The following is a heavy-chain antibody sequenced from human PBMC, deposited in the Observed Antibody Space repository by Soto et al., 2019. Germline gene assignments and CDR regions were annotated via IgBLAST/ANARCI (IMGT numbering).Heavy chain of an antibody. CDR1: GFTFSSYS. D-gene: IGHD2-2*01. V-gene: IGHV3-21*01. J-gene: IGHJ6*02. CDR3: ARATVVVVPAATRDDDYGMDV. Sequence: GGSLRLSCAASGFTFSSYSMNWVRQAPGKGLEWVSSISSSSSYIYYADSVKGRFTISRDNAKNSLYLQMNSLRAEDTAVYYCARATVVVVPAATRDDDYGMDVWGQGTTVTVSS. CDR2: ISSSSSYI.